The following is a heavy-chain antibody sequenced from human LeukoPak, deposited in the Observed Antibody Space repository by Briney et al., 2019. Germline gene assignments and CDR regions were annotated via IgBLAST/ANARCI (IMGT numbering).Heavy chain of an antibody. V-gene: IGHV3-30-3*01. Sequence: PGGSLRLSCAASGFTFSSYAMHWVRQAPGKGLEWVAVISYDGSNKYYADSVKGRFTISRDNSKNTLYLQMNSLRAEDTAVYYCARGDYSNYVYGMDVWGQGTTVTVSS. CDR3: ARGDYSNYVYGMDV. D-gene: IGHD4-11*01. J-gene: IGHJ6*02. CDR1: GFTFSSYA. CDR2: ISYDGSNK.